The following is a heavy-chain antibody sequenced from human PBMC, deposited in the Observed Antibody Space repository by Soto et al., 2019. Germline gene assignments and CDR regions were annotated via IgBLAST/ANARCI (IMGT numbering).Heavy chain of an antibody. CDR3: ARVKGGGNYYDSSGYYYDY. CDR2: ISAYNGNT. CDR1: GYTFTSYG. Sequence: QVQLVQSGAEVKKPGASVKVSCKASGYTFTSYGISWVRQAPGQGLEWMGWISAYNGNTNYAQKLQGRVTMTTDTSRSTAYMEVRSLRSDDTAVYYCARVKGGGNYYDSSGYYYDYWGQGTLVTVSS. D-gene: IGHD3-22*01. V-gene: IGHV1-18*01. J-gene: IGHJ4*02.